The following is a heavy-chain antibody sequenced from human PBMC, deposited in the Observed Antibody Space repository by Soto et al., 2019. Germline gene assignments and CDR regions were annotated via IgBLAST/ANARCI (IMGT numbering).Heavy chain of an antibody. V-gene: IGHV5-51*01. CDR3: ALTRGTDYPYYFDY. J-gene: IGHJ4*02. CDR2: IHPGDSES. D-gene: IGHD2-8*02. Sequence: GESLKISCKGSGYSFSNYWIGWVRQMPGKGLEWVGIIHPGDSESRYSPSFQGQVTISADKSITTAYLQWSSLRASDTAMYYCALTRGTDYPYYFDYWGQGTLVTVSS. CDR1: GYSFSNYW.